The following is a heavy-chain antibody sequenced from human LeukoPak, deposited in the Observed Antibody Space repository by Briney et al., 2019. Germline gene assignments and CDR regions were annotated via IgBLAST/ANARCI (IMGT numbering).Heavy chain of an antibody. D-gene: IGHD3-10*01. J-gene: IGHJ4*02. CDR2: IYYSGST. Sequence: SETLSLTCTVSGGSISSSSYYWGWIRQPPGKGLEWIGSIYYSGSTYYNPSLKSRVTISVDTSKNQFSLKLSSVTAADTAVYYCARDPYGSGSYYDYWGRGTLVTVSS. V-gene: IGHV4-39*07. CDR3: ARDPYGSGSYYDY. CDR1: GGSISSSSYY.